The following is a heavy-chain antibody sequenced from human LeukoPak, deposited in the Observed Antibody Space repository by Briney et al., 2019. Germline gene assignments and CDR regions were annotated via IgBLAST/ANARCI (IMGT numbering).Heavy chain of an antibody. CDR1: GGTFSSYA. J-gene: IGHJ6*02. CDR3: AILESVDTAMADVDPDV. V-gene: IGHV1-69*13. D-gene: IGHD5-18*01. CDR2: IIPIFGTA. Sequence: SVKVSCKASGGTFSSYAISWVRQAPGQGLEWMGGIIPIFGTANYAQKFQGRVTITADESTSTAYMELSSPRSEDTAVYYCAILESVDTAMADVDPDVWGQGTTVTVSS.